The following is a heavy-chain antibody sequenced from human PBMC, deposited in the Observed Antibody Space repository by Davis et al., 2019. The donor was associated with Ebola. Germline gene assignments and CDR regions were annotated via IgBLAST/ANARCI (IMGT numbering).Heavy chain of an antibody. CDR2: INTNTGNP. CDR1: LSSFSRYT. D-gene: IGHD3-22*01. J-gene: IGHJ1*01. Sequence: ASVKVSCKSSLSSFSRYTMHWVRQAPGQGLEWMGWINTNTGNPTYAQGFTGRFVFSLDTSVSTAYLQISSLKAEDTAVYYCAKGPLYYDTHWGQGTLVTVSS. V-gene: IGHV7-4-1*02. CDR3: AKGPLYYDTH.